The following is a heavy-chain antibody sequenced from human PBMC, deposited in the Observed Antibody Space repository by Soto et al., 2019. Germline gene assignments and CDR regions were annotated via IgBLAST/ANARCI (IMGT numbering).Heavy chain of an antibody. CDR1: GFSLSTSGAG. D-gene: IGHD4-17*01. Sequence: QITLKESGPTLVKPTQTLTVTCTFSGFSLSTSGAGVGWIRQSPGKAPEWLALISWKDEKRYNPGLKSRPTITQDTSQNQVVPNMTHLAPVETSTYFCSHRYGGNYFPWYLYSRGPGTLVTVSS. J-gene: IGHJ4*02. V-gene: IGHV2-5*01. CDR2: ISWKDEK. CDR3: SHRYGGNYFPWYLYS.